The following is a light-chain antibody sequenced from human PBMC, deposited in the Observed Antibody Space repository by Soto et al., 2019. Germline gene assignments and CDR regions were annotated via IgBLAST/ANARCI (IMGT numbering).Light chain of an antibody. V-gene: IGKV4-1*01. CDR1: QSVLYSSNNKNY. Sequence: DIVMTQSPDYLAVSLGERXTINCKSSQSVLYSSNNKNYLAWYQQKPGQPPKLLIYWASTRESGVPDRFSGSGSGTDFTLTISSLQAEDVAVYYCQQYYSTPLTFGGGTKVDIK. CDR3: QQYYSTPLT. J-gene: IGKJ4*01. CDR2: WAS.